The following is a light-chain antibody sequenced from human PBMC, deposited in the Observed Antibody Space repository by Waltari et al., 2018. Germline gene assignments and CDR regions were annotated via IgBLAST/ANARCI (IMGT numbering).Light chain of an antibody. CDR1: QTVNNN. J-gene: IGKJ1*01. V-gene: IGKV3D-15*01. CDR2: GAS. Sequence: EIVMTQSPATLSVSPGERAPLSCRASQTVNNNLAWYQQKPGQAPRLLVYGASIRATGISVRFSGSGSGTEFTLTISSLQSEDFAIYYCQQYHDWPETFGQGTKVEL. CDR3: QQYHDWPET.